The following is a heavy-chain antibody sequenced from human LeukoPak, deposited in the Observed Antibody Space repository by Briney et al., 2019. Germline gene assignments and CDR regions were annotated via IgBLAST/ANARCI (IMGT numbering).Heavy chain of an antibody. CDR2: IIPIFGTA. J-gene: IGHJ5*02. D-gene: IGHD5-18*01. Sequence: SVKVSCKASGGTFSSYAISWVRQAPGQGLEWMGGIIPIFGTANYAQKFQGRVTITADESTSTAYMELSSLRSEDTAVYYCARDLVHLGGYSYDYTPYNWFDPWGQGTLVTVSS. V-gene: IGHV1-69*13. CDR3: ARDLVHLGGYSYDYTPYNWFDP. CDR1: GGTFSSYA.